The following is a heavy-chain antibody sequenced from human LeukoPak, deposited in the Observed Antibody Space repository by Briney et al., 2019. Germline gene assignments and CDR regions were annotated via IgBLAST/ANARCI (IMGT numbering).Heavy chain of an antibody. CDR3: AREIAVTAAGVDY. Sequence: GGSLRLSCAASGFTFSSYSMNWVRQAPGKGLERVSYISSSSSTIYYADSVKGRSTISRDNAKNSLYLQMNSLRHEDTAVYYCAREIAVTAAGVDYWGQGTLVTVSS. J-gene: IGHJ4*02. V-gene: IGHV3-48*02. D-gene: IGHD2-21*02. CDR2: ISSSSSTI. CDR1: GFTFSSYS.